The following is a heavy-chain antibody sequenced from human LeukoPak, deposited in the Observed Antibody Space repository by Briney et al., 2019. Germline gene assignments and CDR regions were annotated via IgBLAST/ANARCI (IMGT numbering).Heavy chain of an antibody. CDR3: ARGYDFWSGHSSLFDY. J-gene: IGHJ4*02. Sequence: SVKVSCKASGGTFSSYAISWVRQAPGQGLEWMGRIIPIFGTANYAQKFQGRVTITTDESTSTAYMELSSLRSEDTAVYYCARGYDFWSGHSSLFDYWGQGTLVTVSS. CDR1: GGTFSSYA. V-gene: IGHV1-69*05. D-gene: IGHD3-3*01. CDR2: IIPIFGTA.